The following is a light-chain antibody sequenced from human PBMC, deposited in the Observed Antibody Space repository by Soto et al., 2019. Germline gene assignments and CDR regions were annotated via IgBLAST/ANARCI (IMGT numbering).Light chain of an antibody. CDR1: QSISSY. CDR2: AAS. Sequence: DLQMTQSPSSLYASVGDRVTITCRASQSISSYLNWYQQKPGKAPKLLIYAASSLQSGVPARFSGSVYGTDFTLTISSLPPEDFSTYYCQQSYSTPWTFGQGNKVEIK. CDR3: QQSYSTPWT. J-gene: IGKJ1*01. V-gene: IGKV1-39*01.